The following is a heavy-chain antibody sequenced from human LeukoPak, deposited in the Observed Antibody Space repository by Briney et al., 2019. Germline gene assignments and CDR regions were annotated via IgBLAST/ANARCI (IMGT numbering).Heavy chain of an antibody. Sequence: SETLSLTCTVSGGSISSYYWSWIRQPPGKGLEGIGYIYYSGNTYYNPSLKSRVTLSVDTSKNQFSLKVNSVNAADTAVYYCARTKPLDPFDFWGQGTLVTVSS. CDR3: ARTKPLDPFDF. CDR1: GGSISSYY. V-gene: IGHV4-59*01. CDR2: IYYSGNT. J-gene: IGHJ3*01.